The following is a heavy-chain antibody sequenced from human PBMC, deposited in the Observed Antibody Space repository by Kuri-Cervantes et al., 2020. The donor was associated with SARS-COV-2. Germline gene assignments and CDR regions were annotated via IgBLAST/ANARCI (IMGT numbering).Heavy chain of an antibody. CDR1: GFTFSSYA. Sequence: LSLTCAASGFTFSSYAMHWVRQAPGKGLEWVAVISYDGSNKYYADSVKGRFTISRDNSKNTLYLQMNSLRAEDTAVYYCAREQLVPYNWFDPWGQGTLVTVSS. D-gene: IGHD6-6*01. CDR3: AREQLVPYNWFDP. J-gene: IGHJ5*02. CDR2: ISYDGSNK. V-gene: IGHV3-30-3*01.